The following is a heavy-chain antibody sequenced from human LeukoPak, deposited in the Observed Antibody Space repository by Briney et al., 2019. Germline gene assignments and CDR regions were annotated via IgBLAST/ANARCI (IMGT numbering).Heavy chain of an antibody. V-gene: IGHV4-4*07. CDR1: GGSISSYY. J-gene: IGHJ5*02. CDR3: ARDTDSSGYYGDWFDP. D-gene: IGHD3-22*01. CDR2: IYTSGST. Sequence: PSETLSLTCTVSGGSISSYYWSWIRQPAGKGLEWIGRIYTSGSTNYNPSLKSRVTMSVDTSKNQFSLKLSSVTAADTAVYYCARDTDSSGYYGDWFDPWGQGTLVTVSS.